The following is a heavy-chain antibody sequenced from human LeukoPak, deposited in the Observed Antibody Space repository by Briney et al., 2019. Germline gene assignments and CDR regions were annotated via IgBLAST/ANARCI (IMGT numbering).Heavy chain of an antibody. J-gene: IGHJ4*02. V-gene: IGHV1-69*05. Sequence: SVKVSCKASGYTFSDYYIHWVRQAPGQGLEWMGRIIPFSGTSNYAQKFQGRVTISTDGSTTTAYMELSSLRSEDTAVYYCARAMTMGAFDHWGQGTPVTVSS. D-gene: IGHD4/OR15-4a*01. CDR2: IIPFSGTS. CDR3: ARAMTMGAFDH. CDR1: GYTFSDYY.